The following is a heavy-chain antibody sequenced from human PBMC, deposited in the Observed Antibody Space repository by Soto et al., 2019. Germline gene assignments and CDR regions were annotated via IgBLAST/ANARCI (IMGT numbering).Heavy chain of an antibody. CDR2: MSYDGSNK. CDR1: GFTFRSYG. Sequence: GGSLRLSCAASGFTFRSYGMHWVRQAPGKGLDWVAVMSYDGSNKYYADSVKGRSTISRDNSKNTLYLQMNSLRTEDTAVYYCAKSGVSLMAKGRYWGQGTMVTVSS. J-gene: IGHJ4*02. V-gene: IGHV3-30*18. CDR3: AKSGVSLMAKGRY. D-gene: IGHD2-8*01.